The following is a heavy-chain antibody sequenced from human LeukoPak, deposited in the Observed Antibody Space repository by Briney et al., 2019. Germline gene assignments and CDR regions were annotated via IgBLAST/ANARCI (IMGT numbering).Heavy chain of an antibody. Sequence: SETLSLTCTVSGGSINSSSYYWVWIRQPPGKGLEWIGTIYYTGSPYYNPSLKGRVTISIDTSKNQFSLKLSSVTAADTAVYYCARRGGYYGSGKTYWFDPWGQGTLVTISS. CDR3: ARRGGYYGSGKTYWFDP. V-gene: IGHV4-39*01. CDR2: IYYTGSP. J-gene: IGHJ5*02. CDR1: GGSINSSSYY. D-gene: IGHD3-10*01.